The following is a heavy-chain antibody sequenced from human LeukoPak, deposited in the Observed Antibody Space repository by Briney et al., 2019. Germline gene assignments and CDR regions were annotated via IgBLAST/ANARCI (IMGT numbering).Heavy chain of an antibody. D-gene: IGHD3-22*01. Sequence: PSETLSLXCTVSGGSISSYYWSWIRQPPGKGLEWIGYIYYSGSTNYNPSLKSRVTISVDTSKNQFSLKLSSVTAADTAVYYCAAFYDSSGYAIDPYYYYYMDVWGKGTTVTVSS. CDR1: GGSISSYY. CDR2: IYYSGST. CDR3: AAFYDSSGYAIDPYYYYYMDV. V-gene: IGHV4-59*01. J-gene: IGHJ6*03.